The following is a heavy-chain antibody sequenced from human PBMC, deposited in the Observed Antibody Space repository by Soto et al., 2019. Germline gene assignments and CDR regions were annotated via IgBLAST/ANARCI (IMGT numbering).Heavy chain of an antibody. CDR1: GGSVSSGSYY. Sequence: SETLSLTCTVSGGSVSSGSYYWSWIRQPPGKGLEWIGHISYSGSTNYNPSLKSRLTISVDTSKNQFSLKLSSVTAADTAVYFCVREGVDYYDTSGRSSWGQGTLVTVSS. CDR2: ISYSGST. V-gene: IGHV4-61*01. D-gene: IGHD3-22*01. J-gene: IGHJ4*02. CDR3: VREGVDYYDTSGRSS.